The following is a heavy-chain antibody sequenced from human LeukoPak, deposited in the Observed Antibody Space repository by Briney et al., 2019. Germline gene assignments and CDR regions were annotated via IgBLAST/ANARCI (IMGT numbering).Heavy chain of an antibody. J-gene: IGHJ4*02. D-gene: IGHD3-3*01. CDR3: ARELDFWSGLDY. V-gene: IGHV1-2*02. CDR2: INPNSGGT. Sequence: GASVKVSCEASGYTFTGYYMHWVRQAPGQGLEWMGWINPNSGGTNYAQKFQGRVTMTRDTSISTAYMELSRLRSDDTAVYYCARELDFWSGLDYWGQGTLVTVSS. CDR1: GYTFTGYY.